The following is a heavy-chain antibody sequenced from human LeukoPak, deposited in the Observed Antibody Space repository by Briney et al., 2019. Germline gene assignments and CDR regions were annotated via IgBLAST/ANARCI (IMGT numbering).Heavy chain of an antibody. CDR2: INHSGST. V-gene: IGHV4-34*01. D-gene: IGHD3-22*01. CDR3: ARDVNYYDSSGYYYPPFDY. CDR1: GGSFSGYY. J-gene: IGHJ4*02. Sequence: SETLSLTCAVYGGSFSGYYWSWIRQPPGKGLEWIGEINHSGSTNYNPSLKSRVTISVDTSKNQFSLKLSSVTAADTAVYYCARDVNYYDSSGYYYPPFDYWGQGTLVTVSS.